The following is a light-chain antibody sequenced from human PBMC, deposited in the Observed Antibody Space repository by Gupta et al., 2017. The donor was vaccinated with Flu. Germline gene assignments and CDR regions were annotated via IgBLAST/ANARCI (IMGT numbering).Light chain of an antibody. Sequence: QSVLTQSASVSGSPGRSITISCTGTDSDIGAYNYVSWYQHHPGTAPKLLIFGVSSRPSGISYRFSGSKSGNTASLTISRLQPEDETDYYCSSYTMNGNSVFGTGTRVTVL. CDR1: DSDIGAYNY. CDR3: SSYTMNGNSV. CDR2: GVS. J-gene: IGLJ1*01. V-gene: IGLV2-14*01.